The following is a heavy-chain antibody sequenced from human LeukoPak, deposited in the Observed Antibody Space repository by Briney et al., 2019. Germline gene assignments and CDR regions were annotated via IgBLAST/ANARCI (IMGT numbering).Heavy chain of an antibody. CDR3: ASMSIWLGGLKEPTYGMDA. D-gene: IGHD3-10*01. V-gene: IGHV1-69*04. CDR1: GGTFSSYA. Sequence: GASVKVSCKASGGTFSSYAISWVRQAPGQGLEWMGRIIPILGIANYAQKFQGRVTITADKSTSTAYMELSSLRSEDTAVYYCASMSIWLGGLKEPTYGMDAWGKGTTVTVSS. J-gene: IGHJ6*04. CDR2: IIPILGIA.